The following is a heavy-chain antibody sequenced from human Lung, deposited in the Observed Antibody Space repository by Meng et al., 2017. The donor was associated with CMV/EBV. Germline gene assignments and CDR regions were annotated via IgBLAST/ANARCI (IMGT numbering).Heavy chain of an antibody. V-gene: IGHV4-4*02. Sequence: QVRLRDPAPALVKPSETLSLTCAVSGDSITNHNWWAWVRQPPGKGLEWIGEIPHRGSSAYNPSLKSRVSMSIDKSKNQFSLKLTSVTAADTAVYHCLRRSGGSVWGQGTLVTVSS. CDR2: IPHRGSS. CDR1: GDSITNHNW. J-gene: IGHJ1*01. CDR3: LRRSGGSV. D-gene: IGHD3-10*01.